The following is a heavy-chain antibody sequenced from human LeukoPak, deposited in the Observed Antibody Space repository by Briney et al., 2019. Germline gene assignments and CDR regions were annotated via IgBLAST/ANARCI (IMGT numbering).Heavy chain of an antibody. CDR3: ARYHCTNGVCLRVAAYNWFDP. CDR2: IYYSGST. J-gene: IGHJ5*02. V-gene: IGHV4-39*07. Sequence: SETLSLTCTVSGGSISSSSYYWGWIRQPPGKGLEWIGSIYYSGSTYYNPSLKSRVTISVDTSKNQFSLKLSSVTAADTAVYYCARYHCTNGVCLRVAAYNWFDPWGQGTLVTVSS. CDR1: GGSISSSSYY. D-gene: IGHD2-8*01.